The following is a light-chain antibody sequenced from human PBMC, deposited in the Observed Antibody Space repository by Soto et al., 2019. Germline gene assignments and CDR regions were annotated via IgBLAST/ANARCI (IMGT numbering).Light chain of an antibody. CDR2: DAS. V-gene: IGKV1-5*01. CDR1: PSVNIW. J-gene: IGKJ1*01. Sequence: DIQMTQSPSILSASVGDRVTITCRASPSVNIWLAWYRQKPGKAPNLLIYDASTLQSGVPSRFSGSGAGTDFTLTISSLQPDDFATYYCQQYDSFPRTFGQGTRV. CDR3: QQYDSFPRT.